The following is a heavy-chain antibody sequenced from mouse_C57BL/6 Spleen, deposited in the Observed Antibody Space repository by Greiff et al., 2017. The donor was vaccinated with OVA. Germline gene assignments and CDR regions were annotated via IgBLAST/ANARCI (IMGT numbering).Heavy chain of an antibody. D-gene: IGHD2-4*01. CDR2: IDPYDSYT. CDR1: GYTFTSYW. CDR3: ARRDYPSYYFDD. J-gene: IGHJ2*01. Sequence: QVQLQQPGAELVKPGASVKLSCKASGYTFTSYWMQWVKQRPGQGLEWIGEIDPYDSYTNYNQKFKGKATLTVDTSSSTAYMQLSSLTSEDSAVDYCARRDYPSYYFDDWGQGTTLTVSS. V-gene: IGHV1-50*01.